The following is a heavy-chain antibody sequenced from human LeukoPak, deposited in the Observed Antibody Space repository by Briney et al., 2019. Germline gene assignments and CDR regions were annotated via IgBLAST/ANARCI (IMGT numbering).Heavy chain of an antibody. Sequence: SETLSLTCTVSGGSISSSSYYWGWIRQPPGKGLEWIGSIYYSGSTYYNPSLKSRVTISVDTSKNQFSLKLSSVTAADTAVYYCARSFSYCGGDCYSSSWFDPWGQGTLVTVSS. D-gene: IGHD2-21*02. CDR2: IYYSGST. CDR3: ARSFSYCGGDCYSSSWFDP. V-gene: IGHV4-39*07. J-gene: IGHJ5*02. CDR1: GGSISSSSYY.